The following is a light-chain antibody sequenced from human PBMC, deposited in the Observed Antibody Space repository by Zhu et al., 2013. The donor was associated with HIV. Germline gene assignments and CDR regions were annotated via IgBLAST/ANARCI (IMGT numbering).Light chain of an antibody. V-gene: IGKV1-39*01. J-gene: IGKJ1*01. CDR1: QIISRY. CDR3: QQSHSTPWT. CDR2: LTS. Sequence: DIQMTQSPSSLSASVGDRVTITCRASQIISRYLNWYQQKPGKAPNLLIYLTSTLQSGVPSRFSGGGSGTDYTLTISSVQPEDSATYYCQQSHSTPWTFGQGTKVEVK.